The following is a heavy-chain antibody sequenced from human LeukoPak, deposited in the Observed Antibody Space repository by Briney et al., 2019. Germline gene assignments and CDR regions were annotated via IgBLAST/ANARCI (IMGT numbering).Heavy chain of an antibody. Sequence: QPGGSLRLSCPTPGLSFTNYNMNWVRQAPGKGLSWMSYISRISSVKQYADYVTGRFTLSRDNAKNSLYPHLNSLRAAYTAIYYCARYHVDGGGGSSRRGDYWGQGTLVTVSS. D-gene: IGHD2-21*01. V-gene: IGHV3-48*01. CDR1: GLSFTNYN. CDR2: ISRISSVK. CDR3: ARYHVDGGGGSSRRGDY. J-gene: IGHJ4*02.